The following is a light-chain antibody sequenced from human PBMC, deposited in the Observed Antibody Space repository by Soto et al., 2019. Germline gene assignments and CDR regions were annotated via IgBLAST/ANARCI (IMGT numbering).Light chain of an antibody. V-gene: IGLV1-44*01. CDR1: RSNIGANP. CDR3: EAWDDSLYGAV. J-gene: IGLJ2*01. Sequence: QSVLTQPPSASGTPGQRVTISCSGNRSNIGANPINWYQQLPGTAPKLLIYNNDQRPSGVPDRFSASKSGTSASLAISGLQSEDEADYYCEAWDDSLYGAVLGGGTQLTVL. CDR2: NND.